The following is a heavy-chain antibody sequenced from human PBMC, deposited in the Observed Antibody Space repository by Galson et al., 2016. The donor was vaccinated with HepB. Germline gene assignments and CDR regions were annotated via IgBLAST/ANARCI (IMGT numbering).Heavy chain of an antibody. D-gene: IGHD3-22*01. CDR1: GYTFNDYW. V-gene: IGHV5-51*01. CDR3: ARPTNDAYEYDSSGFSY. CDR2: IFPDDFDT. Sequence: QSGAEVKKPGESLKISCRGSGYTFNDYWIAWVRQVPGKGLEYMGMIFPDDFDTRYSPSFQGHVTISVDRSTKTAYLQWTSLRASDTATYFCARPTNDAYEYDSSGFSYWGQGTRVIVSS. J-gene: IGHJ4*02.